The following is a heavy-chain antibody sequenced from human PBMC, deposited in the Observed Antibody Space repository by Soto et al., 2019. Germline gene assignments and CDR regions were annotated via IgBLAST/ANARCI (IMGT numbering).Heavy chain of an antibody. Sequence: AGSLRLSCAASGFTFSSYWMSWVRQAPGKGLEWVANIKQDGSEKYYVDSVKGRFTISRDNAKNSLYLQMNSLRAEDTAVYYCARQDSSSYDAFDIWGQGTMVTVSS. V-gene: IGHV3-7*01. CDR2: IKQDGSEK. CDR3: ARQDSSSYDAFDI. D-gene: IGHD6-6*01. J-gene: IGHJ3*02. CDR1: GFTFSSYW.